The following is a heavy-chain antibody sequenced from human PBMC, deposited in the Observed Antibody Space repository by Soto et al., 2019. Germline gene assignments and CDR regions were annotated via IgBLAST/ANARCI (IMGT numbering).Heavy chain of an antibody. CDR3: ARYNRPKGDSSGYYPFDY. CDR1: GGSISSSTYY. CDR2: FFIGGNT. J-gene: IGHJ4*02. Sequence: PSETLSLTCTVSGGSISSSTYYWGWMRQPPGKGLEWIGSFFIGGNTYYNPSLKSRVTISVDTSKNQFSLKLSSVTAADTAVYYCARYNRPKGDSSGYYPFDYWGQGTLVTVSS. V-gene: IGHV4-39*07. D-gene: IGHD3-22*01.